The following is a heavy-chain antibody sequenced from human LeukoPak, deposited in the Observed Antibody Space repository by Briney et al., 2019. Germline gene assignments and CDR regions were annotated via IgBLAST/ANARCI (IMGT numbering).Heavy chain of an antibody. CDR3: AYSSSWYSWY. CDR2: IYYSGST. D-gene: IGHD6-13*01. V-gene: IGHV4-39*01. J-gene: IGHJ4*02. CDR1: GGSISSSSYY. Sequence: TSETLSLTCTVSGGSISSSSYYWGWIRQPPGKGLEWIGSIYYSGSTYYNPSLKSRVTISVDTSKNQFSLKLSSVTAADTAVYYCAYSSSWYSWYWGQGTLVTVSS.